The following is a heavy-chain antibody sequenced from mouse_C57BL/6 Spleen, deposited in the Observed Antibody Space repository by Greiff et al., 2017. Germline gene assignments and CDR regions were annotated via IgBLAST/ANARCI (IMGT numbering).Heavy chain of an antibody. CDR2: IDPETGGT. J-gene: IGHJ4*01. Sequence: VQLQESGAELVRPGASVTLSCKASGYTFTDYEMHWVKQTPVHGLEWIGAIDPETGGTAYNQKFKGKAILTADKSSSTAYMELRSLTSEDSAVYYCTRWDYGNYAMDYWGQGTSVTVSS. V-gene: IGHV1-15*01. CDR1: GYTFTDYE. D-gene: IGHD1-1*01. CDR3: TRWDYGNYAMDY.